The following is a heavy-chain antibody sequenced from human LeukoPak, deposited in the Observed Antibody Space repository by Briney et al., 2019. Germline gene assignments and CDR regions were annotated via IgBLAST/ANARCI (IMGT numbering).Heavy chain of an antibody. CDR3: VRDPPTALELFDY. V-gene: IGHV3-74*01. CDR1: GFTFSTYW. CDR2: IINDGSST. J-gene: IGHJ4*02. Sequence: PGGSLRLSCAASGFTFSTYWMHWVRQAPGKGLVWVSHIINDGSSTNYADSVKGRFTISRDNAKNTLYLQMNSLRAEDTAVYYCVRDPPTALELFDYWGQGTPVTASA. D-gene: IGHD5-18*01.